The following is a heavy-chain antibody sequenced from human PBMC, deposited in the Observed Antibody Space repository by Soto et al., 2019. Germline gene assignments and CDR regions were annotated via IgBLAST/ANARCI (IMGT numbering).Heavy chain of an antibody. V-gene: IGHV5-10-1*01. CDR1: GYIFTSYW. CDR3: ARVGYCSSTSCYKS. Sequence: PGESLKISCKGPGYIFTSYWISWVLQMPGKGLEWMGRIDPSDSYTNYSPSFQGHVTISADKSISTAYLQWSSLKASDTAMYYCARVGYCSSTSCYKSWGQGTLVTVS. J-gene: IGHJ5*02. D-gene: IGHD2-2*02. CDR2: IDPSDSYT.